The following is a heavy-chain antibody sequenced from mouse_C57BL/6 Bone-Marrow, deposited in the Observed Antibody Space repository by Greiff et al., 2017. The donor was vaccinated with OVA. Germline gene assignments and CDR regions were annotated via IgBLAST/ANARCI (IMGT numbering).Heavy chain of an antibody. V-gene: IGHV1-52*01. J-gene: IGHJ2*01. Sequence: QVQLQQPGAELVRPGSSVKLSCKASGYTFTSYWMHWVKQRPIQGLEWIGNIDPSDSETHSNQKFKDKATLTVDKSSSTAYMQLSSLTSEDSAVYCCARSSPMYYYGSSYSGYYYFDYWGQGTTLTVSS. CDR3: ARSSPMYYYGSSYSGYYYFDY. CDR1: GYTFTSYW. CDR2: IDPSDSET. D-gene: IGHD1-1*01.